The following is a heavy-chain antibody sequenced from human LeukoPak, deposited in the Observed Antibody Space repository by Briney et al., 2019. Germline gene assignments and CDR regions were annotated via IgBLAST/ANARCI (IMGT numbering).Heavy chain of an antibody. V-gene: IGHV4-4*02. CDR3: ARVVAVARFFDY. CDR1: GGSISSSNW. J-gene: IGHJ4*02. D-gene: IGHD6-19*01. Sequence: KSSETLSLTCAVSGGSISSSNWWSWVRQPPGKGLEWIGEIYHSGSTNYNPSLKSRVTISVDKSKNQFSLKLSSVTAADTAVYYCARVVAVARFFDYWGQGTLVTVSS. CDR2: IYHSGST.